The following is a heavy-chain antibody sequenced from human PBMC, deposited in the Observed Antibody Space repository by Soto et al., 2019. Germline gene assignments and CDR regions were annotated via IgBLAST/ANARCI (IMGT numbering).Heavy chain of an antibody. Sequence: GGSLRLSCAASGFTFNNYAMSWVRQAPGRGLEWVTGTSGGGESTYYTDSVRGRFTISRDNSKNTLYLQMNSLRAEDTAVYYCAKGGCITTSCYHEFDYWGQGALVTVSS. D-gene: IGHD2-2*01. CDR3: AKGGCITTSCYHEFDY. CDR1: GFTFNNYA. CDR2: TSGGGEST. J-gene: IGHJ4*02. V-gene: IGHV3-23*01.